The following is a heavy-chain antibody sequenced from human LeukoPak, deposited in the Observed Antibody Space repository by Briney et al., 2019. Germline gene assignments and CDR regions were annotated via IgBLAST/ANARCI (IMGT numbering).Heavy chain of an antibody. Sequence: PSETLSLTCAVYGGSFSGYYWSWIRQPPGKGLEWIGEINHSGSTNYNPSLKSRVTISVDTSKNQFSLKLSSVTAADTAVYYCARRPWIQLWLDSYYYYYGMDVWGQGTTVTVSS. CDR2: INHSGST. CDR3: ARRPWIQLWLDSYYYYYGMDV. J-gene: IGHJ6*02. V-gene: IGHV4-34*01. CDR1: GGSFSGYY. D-gene: IGHD5-18*01.